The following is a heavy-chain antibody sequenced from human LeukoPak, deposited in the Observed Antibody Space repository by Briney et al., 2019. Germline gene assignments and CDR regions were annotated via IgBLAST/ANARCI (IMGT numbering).Heavy chain of an antibody. Sequence: SETLSLTGTVSGFSISTYYWGWMRQPPGQGLVGIGYIYYGGSTNDNPFLESRVTLSVDTSKNQFSLTLSSVTAAVTAVYYCARAPQYYDSSGYYYYYMDVWGKGTTVTVSS. J-gene: IGHJ6*03. CDR1: GFSISTYY. V-gene: IGHV4-59*01. D-gene: IGHD3-22*01. CDR3: ARAPQYYDSSGYYYYYMDV. CDR2: IYYGGST.